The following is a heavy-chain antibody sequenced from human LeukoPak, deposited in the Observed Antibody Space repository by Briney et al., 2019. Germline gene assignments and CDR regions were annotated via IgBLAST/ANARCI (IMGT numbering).Heavy chain of an antibody. D-gene: IGHD2-15*01. J-gene: IGHJ4*02. CDR2: INHSGST. Sequence: PSETLSLTCAVYGGSFSGYYWSWIRQPPGKGLEWIGEINHSGSTNYNPSLKSRVTISVDTSKNQFSLKLSSVTAADTAVYYCARVGYCSGGSCQCFDYWGQGTLVTVS. CDR3: ARVGYCSGGSCQCFDY. CDR1: GGSFSGYY. V-gene: IGHV4-34*01.